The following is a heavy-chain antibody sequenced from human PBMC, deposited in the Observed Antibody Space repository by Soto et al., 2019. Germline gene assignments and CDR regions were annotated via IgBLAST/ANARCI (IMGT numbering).Heavy chain of an antibody. J-gene: IGHJ2*01. CDR2: ISTDGSIT. CDR1: GFTFSNSW. V-gene: IGHV3-74*01. CDR3: ARDRTSGTERYFDL. D-gene: IGHD3-10*01. Sequence: EVQLVESGGGLVQPGGSLSLPCEASGFTFSNSWMHWVRQAPGKGLVWVSRISTDGSITNYADSVKGRFTISRDNAKNTLSLQMNSLTAEDTAVYYCARDRTSGTERYFDLWGRGTLVTVSS.